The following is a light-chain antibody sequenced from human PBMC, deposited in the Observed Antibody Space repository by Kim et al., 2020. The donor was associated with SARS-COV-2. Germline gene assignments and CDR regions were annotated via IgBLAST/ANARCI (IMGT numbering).Light chain of an antibody. J-gene: IGKJ2*01. CDR1: QSVSRN. CDR3: QQYNNWPRT. Sequence: EIVMTQSPATLSVSPGERATLSCRASQSVSRNLAWYQQKPGQAPSLLIYGASTRATGIPARFSGSGSGTEFTLTISSLQSEDFAVYYCQQYNNWPRTFGQGTKLEI. CDR2: GAS. V-gene: IGKV3D-15*01.